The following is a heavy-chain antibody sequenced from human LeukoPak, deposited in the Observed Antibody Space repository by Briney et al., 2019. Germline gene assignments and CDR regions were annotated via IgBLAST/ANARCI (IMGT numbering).Heavy chain of an antibody. D-gene: IGHD4-17*01. CDR1: GGSISSFNW. CDR3: AGGDSGAFDI. CDR2: IYHSGSS. V-gene: IGHV4-4*02. Sequence: PSETLSLTCAISGGSISSFNWWSWVRQPPGKGLEWIGEIYHSGSSNYNPSLKSRVTVSIDMSNNQFSLKMNSVTAADTAVYYCAGGDSGAFDIWGQGTMVTVSS. J-gene: IGHJ3*02.